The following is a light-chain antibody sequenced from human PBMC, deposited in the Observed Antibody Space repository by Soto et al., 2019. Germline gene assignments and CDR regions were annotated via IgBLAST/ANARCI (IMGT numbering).Light chain of an antibody. CDR1: QSVITY. V-gene: IGKV3-20*01. J-gene: IGKJ4*01. Sequence: ESVLTQSPGTLSLSPGERATLSCRASQSVITYLAWYQQKPGQAPRLLIYGASSRATGIPDRFSGSGSGTDFTLTISRLEPADVAVYYCQQYGSTPLTFGGGTKVEIK. CDR3: QQYGSTPLT. CDR2: GAS.